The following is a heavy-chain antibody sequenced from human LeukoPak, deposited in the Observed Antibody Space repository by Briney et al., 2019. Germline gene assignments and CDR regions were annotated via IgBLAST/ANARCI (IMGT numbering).Heavy chain of an antibody. Sequence: SETLSLTCAVSDDFFSSHYWTWIRQPPGKGLEWIGYISYIGSTNYNPSLKSRVTISIDTSKNQFSLKLSSVTAADTAVYHCARVLVTVTKGFEIWGQGTMVSVSS. CDR2: ISYIGST. CDR1: DDFFSSHY. J-gene: IGHJ3*02. V-gene: IGHV4-59*11. CDR3: ARVLVTVTKGFEI. D-gene: IGHD4-17*01.